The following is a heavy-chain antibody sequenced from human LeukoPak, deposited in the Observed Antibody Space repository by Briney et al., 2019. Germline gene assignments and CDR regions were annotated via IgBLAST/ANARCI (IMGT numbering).Heavy chain of an antibody. V-gene: IGHV4-31*03. Sequence: SETLSLTCTVSGGSISSGGYYWSWIRQHPGKDLEWIGYIYYSGSTYYNPSLKSRVTISVDMSKNQFSLKLSSVTAADTAVYYCARDRIVVVPAATYYYYYYGMDVWGQGTTVTVSS. CDR3: ARDRIVVVPAATYYYYYYGMDV. D-gene: IGHD2-2*01. CDR2: IYYSGST. J-gene: IGHJ6*02. CDR1: GGSISSGGYY.